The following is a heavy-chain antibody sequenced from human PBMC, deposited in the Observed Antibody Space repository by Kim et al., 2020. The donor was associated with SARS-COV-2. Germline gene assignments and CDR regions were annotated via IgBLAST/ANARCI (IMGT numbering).Heavy chain of an antibody. Sequence: GGSLRLSCAASGFTFSSYDMHWVRQATGKGLEWVSAIGTAGDTYYPGSVKGRFTISRENAKNSLYLQMNSLRAGDTAVYYCARVNYGSGSFDYWGQGTLVTVSS. CDR2: IGTAGDT. CDR3: ARVNYGSGSFDY. V-gene: IGHV3-13*04. D-gene: IGHD3-10*01. CDR1: GFTFSSYD. J-gene: IGHJ4*02.